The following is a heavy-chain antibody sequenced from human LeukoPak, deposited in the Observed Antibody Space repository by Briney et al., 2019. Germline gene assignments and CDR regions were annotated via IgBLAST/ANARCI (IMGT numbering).Heavy chain of an antibody. CDR1: GLTFSNAW. Sequence: GGSLRLSCAASGLTFSNAWVSWVRQAPGEGLEWVGRIKRKTDGETTEYVAPVKGRFTISRDDSKNTLYPQMNSLKTEDTGVYYCATASSGLFYWGQGTLVTVSS. V-gene: IGHV3-15*01. J-gene: IGHJ4*02. CDR3: ATASSGLFY. D-gene: IGHD3-16*01. CDR2: IKRKTDGETT.